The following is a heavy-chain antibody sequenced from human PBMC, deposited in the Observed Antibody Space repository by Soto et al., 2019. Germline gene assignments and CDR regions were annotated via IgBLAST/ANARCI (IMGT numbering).Heavy chain of an antibody. CDR1: GYTFTSYA. V-gene: IGHV1-18*04. Sequence: ASVKVSCKASGYTFTSYAMHWVRQAPGQGLEWMGIINPSGGNTNYAQKLQGRVTMTTDTSTSTAYMELRSLRSDDTAVYYCARVWNDGDFDYWGQGTLVTVSS. CDR2: INPSGGNT. CDR3: ARVWNDGDFDY. D-gene: IGHD1-1*01. J-gene: IGHJ4*02.